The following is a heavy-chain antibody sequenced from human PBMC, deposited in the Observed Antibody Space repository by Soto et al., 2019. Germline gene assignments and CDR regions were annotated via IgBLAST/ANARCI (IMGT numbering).Heavy chain of an antibody. J-gene: IGHJ3*02. CDR2: TYYRSKWYH. CDR3: ARDHYYGSGIDAFDI. D-gene: IGHD3-10*01. Sequence: SQTRSLSSAISVDRSSRTSAAWNWVRQSPSRGLELLGRTYYRSKWYHDYAVSVKSRITINPDTSKNQFSLQLNSVTPEDTAVYYCARDHYYGSGIDAFDIWGQGTMVTVSS. V-gene: IGHV6-1*01. CDR1: VDRSSRTSAA.